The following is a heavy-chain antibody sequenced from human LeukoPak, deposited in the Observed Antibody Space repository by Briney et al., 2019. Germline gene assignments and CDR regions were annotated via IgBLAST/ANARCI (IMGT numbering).Heavy chain of an antibody. CDR1: GFTFSSYA. CDR2: ISYDGSNK. D-gene: IGHD3-3*01. CDR3: ARGNYDFWSATDY. V-gene: IGHV3-30-3*01. Sequence: PGRSLRLSCAASGFTFSSYAMHWVRQAPGKELEWVAVISYDGSNKYYGDSVKGRFTISRDNSKNTLYLQMNSLRAEDTAVYYCARGNYDFWSATDYWGQGTLVTVSS. J-gene: IGHJ4*02.